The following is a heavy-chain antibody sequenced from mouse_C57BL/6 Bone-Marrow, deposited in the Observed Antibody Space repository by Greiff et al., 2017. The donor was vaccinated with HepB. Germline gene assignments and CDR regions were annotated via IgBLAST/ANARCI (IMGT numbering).Heavy chain of an antibody. V-gene: IGHV10-1*01. J-gene: IGHJ4*01. CDR1: GFSFNTYA. Sequence: EVKVVESGGGLVQPKGSLKLSCAASGFSFNTYAMNWVRQAPGKGLEWVARIRSKSNNYATYYADSVKDRFTISRDDSESMLYLQMNNLKTEDTAMYYCVRQDWLLRYYAMDYWGQGTSVTVSS. CDR2: IRSKSNNYAT. D-gene: IGHD2-3*01. CDR3: VRQDWLLRYYAMDY.